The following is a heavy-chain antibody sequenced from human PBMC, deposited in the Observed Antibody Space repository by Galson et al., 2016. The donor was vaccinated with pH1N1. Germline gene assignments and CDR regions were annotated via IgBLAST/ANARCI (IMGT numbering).Heavy chain of an antibody. CDR1: EGTFTSST. J-gene: IGHJ6*02. CDR2: IIPIFGTT. D-gene: IGHD4-23*01. CDR3: ARTPTSVVTVYSPFDV. V-gene: IGHV1-69*13. Sequence: SVKVSCKVSEGTFTSSTITWVRHAPGQGLEWVGDIIPIFGTTTYALKFQGRVTLTADGSLHTAFMELSGLTSQDTAVHYCARTPTSVVTVYSPFDVWGQGTTVTVSS.